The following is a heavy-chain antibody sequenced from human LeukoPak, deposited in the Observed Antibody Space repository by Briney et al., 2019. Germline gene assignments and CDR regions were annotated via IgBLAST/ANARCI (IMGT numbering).Heavy chain of an antibody. CDR3: ARASLSNCNDVGY. J-gene: IGHJ4*02. V-gene: IGHV3-21*01. Sequence: GGSLRLSCAASGFTFGDYSINWVRQAPGKGLEWVSSISASSTYIYYADSVKGRFTISRDNAKNSLFLQMNRLTIEDTAVYYCARASLSNCNDVGYWGQGTLVTVSS. CDR1: GFTFGDYS. CDR2: ISASSTYI. D-gene: IGHD1-1*01.